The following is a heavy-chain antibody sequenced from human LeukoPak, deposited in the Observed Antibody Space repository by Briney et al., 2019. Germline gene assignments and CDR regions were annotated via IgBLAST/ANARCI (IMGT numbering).Heavy chain of an antibody. CDR2: MNPNSANT. CDR3: ARRGFTMVRGVIIHYYYYYMDV. V-gene: IGHV1-8*01. D-gene: IGHD3-10*01. CDR1: GYTFTSYD. Sequence: ASVKVSCKASGYTFTSYDINWVRQAPGQGLEWMGWMNPNSANTGYAQKFQGRVTMTRNTSISTAYMELSSLRSEDTAVYYCARRGFTMVRGVIIHYYYYYMDVWGKGTTVTISS. J-gene: IGHJ6*03.